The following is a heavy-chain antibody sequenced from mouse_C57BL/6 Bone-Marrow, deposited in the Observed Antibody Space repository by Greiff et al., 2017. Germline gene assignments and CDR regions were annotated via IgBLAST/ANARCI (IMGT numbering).Heavy chain of an antibody. CDR2: ISSGSSTI. D-gene: IGHD1-1*01. Sequence: EVKLVESGGGLVKPGGSLKLSCAASGFTFSDSGMHWVRQAPEKGLEWVAYISSGSSTIYNADTVKGRFTISRDNAKNTLFLQMTSLRSEDTAMYYCARDYGSSYDAMDYWGQGTSVTVSS. CDR1: GFTFSDSG. CDR3: ARDYGSSYDAMDY. V-gene: IGHV5-17*01. J-gene: IGHJ4*01.